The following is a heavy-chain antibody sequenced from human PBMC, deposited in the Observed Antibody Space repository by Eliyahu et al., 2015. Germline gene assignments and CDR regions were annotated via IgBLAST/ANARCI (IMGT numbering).Heavy chain of an antibody. Sequence: QVHLQQSGPGLVKPSQTLSLXCAISGDXVSSNXXAWNWIRQSPSRGLEWLGRTYHRSKWYNGYAASVKSRITINPDTSKNQFSLQLTSVTPEDTAVYYCARSASFLDYWGQGTLVTVSS. CDR2: TYHRSKWYN. J-gene: IGHJ4*02. CDR3: ARSASFLDY. D-gene: IGHD1-26*01. CDR1: GDXVSSNXXA. V-gene: IGHV6-1*01.